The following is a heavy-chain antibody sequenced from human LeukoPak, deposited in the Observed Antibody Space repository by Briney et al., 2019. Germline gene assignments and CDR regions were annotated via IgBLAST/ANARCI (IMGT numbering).Heavy chain of an antibody. J-gene: IGHJ4*02. CDR3: ARRITMVRGVEVFNY. Sequence: GASVKVSCKASGYTFTSYDINWGAQAPGQGLEGMGWMNPNSGNTGYAQKFQGRVTITRNTSISTAYIELSSLRSEDTAVYYCARRITMVRGVEVFNYWGQGTLVTVSS. CDR1: GYTFTSYD. D-gene: IGHD3-10*01. V-gene: IGHV1-8*01. CDR2: MNPNSGNT.